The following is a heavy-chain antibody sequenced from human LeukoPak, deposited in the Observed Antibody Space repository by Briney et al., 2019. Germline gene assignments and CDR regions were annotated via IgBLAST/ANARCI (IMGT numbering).Heavy chain of an antibody. CDR2: ISTNGVNI. D-gene: IGHD3-10*01. J-gene: IGHJ6*03. CDR3: ARDLVWFGEPKGYYNYMDV. CDR1: GFTFSSYE. Sequence: GGSLRLSCAASGFTFSSYEMNWVRQAPGKGLEWLSYISTNGVNIHYADSVKGRFTISRDNAKDSLYLQMNTLRAEDTAVYYCARDLVWFGEPKGYYNYMDVWGKGTTVTVSS. V-gene: IGHV3-48*03.